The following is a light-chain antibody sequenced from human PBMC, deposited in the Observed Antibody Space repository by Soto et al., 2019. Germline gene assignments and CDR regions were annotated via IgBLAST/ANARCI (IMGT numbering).Light chain of an antibody. J-gene: IGLJ2*01. CDR3: STWYDSLRVVL. Sequence: QAVVTQPPSASGTPGQRVTISCSGGRSNIGSNYVYWYHHLPGTTPKLLIYRNNQRPSGVPDRLSASKSGTSASLAISGLRSEDDALYYCSTWYDSLRVVLFGGGTQLTVL. CDR1: RSNIGSNY. CDR2: RNN. V-gene: IGLV1-47*01.